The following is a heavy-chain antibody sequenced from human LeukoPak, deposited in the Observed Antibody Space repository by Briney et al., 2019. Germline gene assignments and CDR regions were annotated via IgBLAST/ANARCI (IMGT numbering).Heavy chain of an antibody. CDR1: GFTFSSYW. CDR2: IKQDGSEK. CDR3: GRLRMERLNNYYYYMDV. D-gene: IGHD1-1*01. J-gene: IGHJ6*03. V-gene: IGHV3-7*01. Sequence: GGSLRLSCAASGFTFSSYWMSWVRQAPGKGLEWVANIKQDGSEKYYVDSVKGRFTIARDNAKNSLYLQMNSLRAEDTAVYYCGRLRMERLNNYYYYMDVWRKGTTVAVSS.